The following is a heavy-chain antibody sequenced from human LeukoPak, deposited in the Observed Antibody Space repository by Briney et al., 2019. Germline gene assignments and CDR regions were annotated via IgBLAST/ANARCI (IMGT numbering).Heavy chain of an antibody. V-gene: IGHV3-66*01. CDR3: ARVDILRAFDY. J-gene: IGHJ4*02. D-gene: IGHD4-17*01. CDR1: GFTVSSNY. Sequence: AGGSLRLSCAASGFTVSSNYMSWVRQAPGKGLEWVSVIYSGGSTYYADSVKGRFTISRDNSKNTLYLQMNSLRAEDTAVYYCARVDILRAFDYWGQGTLVTVSS. CDR2: IYSGGST.